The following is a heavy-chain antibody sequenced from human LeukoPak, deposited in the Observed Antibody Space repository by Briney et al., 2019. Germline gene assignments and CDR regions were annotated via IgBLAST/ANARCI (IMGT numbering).Heavy chain of an antibody. Sequence: SETLSLTCAVYGGSFSGYYWSWIRQPPGKGLEWIGEINHSGSTNYNPSLKSRVTISVDTSKNQFSLKLSSVTAADTAVYYCARGPRPAPRITMVRGSSGYYYGMDVWGQGTTVTVSS. D-gene: IGHD3-10*01. J-gene: IGHJ6*02. CDR2: INHSGST. CDR1: GGSFSGYY. CDR3: ARGPRPAPRITMVRGSSGYYYGMDV. V-gene: IGHV4-34*01.